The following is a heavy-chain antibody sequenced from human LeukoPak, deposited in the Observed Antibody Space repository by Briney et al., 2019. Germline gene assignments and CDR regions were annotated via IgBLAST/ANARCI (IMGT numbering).Heavy chain of an antibody. V-gene: IGHV4-34*01. J-gene: IGHJ4*02. CDR2: INHSGST. Sequence: SETLSLTCAVYGRSFSGYYWSWLRQPPGKGLEWIGEINHSGSTNYNPSLKSRVTISLDTSKNQFSLKLISVTAADTAVYYCARAGAFSPRGYCSSTSCYAFDYWGQGTLVTVSS. CDR3: ARAGAFSPRGYCSSTSCYAFDY. CDR1: GRSFSGYY. D-gene: IGHD2-2*01.